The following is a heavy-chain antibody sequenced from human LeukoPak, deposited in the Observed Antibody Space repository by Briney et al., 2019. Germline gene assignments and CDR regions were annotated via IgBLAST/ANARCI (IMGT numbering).Heavy chain of an antibody. CDR1: GFTFSSYW. CDR2: IKKDGSEK. V-gene: IGHV3-7*01. D-gene: IGHD6-13*01. CDR3: ARDGPIAAAGPLDAFDI. Sequence: HPGGSLRLSCAASGFTFSSYWMSWVRRAPGKGREWVANIKKDGSEKYYVDSVKGRFTISRDNAKNSLYLKMNSLRAEDTAVYYCARDGPIAAAGPLDAFDIWGQGTMVTVSS. J-gene: IGHJ3*02.